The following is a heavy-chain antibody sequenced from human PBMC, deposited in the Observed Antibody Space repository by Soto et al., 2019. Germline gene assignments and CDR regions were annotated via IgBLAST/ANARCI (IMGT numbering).Heavy chain of an antibody. Sequence: PSETLSLTCTVSGGSISSGGYYWSWIRQHPGKGLEWIGYIYYSGSTYYNPSLKSRVTISVDTSKNQFSLKLSSVTAADTAVYYCARGIPPRGANWFDPWGQGTLVTFSS. CDR1: GGSISSGGYY. CDR3: ARGIPPRGANWFDP. V-gene: IGHV4-31*03. D-gene: IGHD2-2*02. CDR2: IYYSGST. J-gene: IGHJ5*02.